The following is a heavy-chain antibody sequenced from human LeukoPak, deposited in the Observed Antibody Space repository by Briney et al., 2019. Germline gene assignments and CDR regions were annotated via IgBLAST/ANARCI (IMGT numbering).Heavy chain of an antibody. J-gene: IGHJ3*02. V-gene: IGHV4-39*07. CDR1: GGSISSSSYY. CDR3: ARDKRIQLADAFDI. D-gene: IGHD5-18*01. CDR2: IYYSGST. Sequence: SETLSLTCTVSGGSISSSSYYWGWIRQPPGKGLEWIGSIYYSGSTYYNPSLKSRVTISVDTSKNQFSLKLSSVTAADTAVYYCARDKRIQLADAFDIWGQGTMATVSS.